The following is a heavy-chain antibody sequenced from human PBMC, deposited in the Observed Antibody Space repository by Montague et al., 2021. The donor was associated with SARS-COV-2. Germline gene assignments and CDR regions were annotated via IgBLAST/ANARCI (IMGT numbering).Heavy chain of an antibody. CDR1: GGSFSDYH. Sequence: SETLSLTCAVYGGSFSDYHWTWIRQSPGGGLEWIGQINYGGSTKYNPSLRSRVTISIDTSKNQFPLKSTSVTAAGTAVYYCARGAPGYWGQGTLVTVSS. D-gene: IGHD1-1*01. CDR3: ARGAPGY. J-gene: IGHJ4*02. V-gene: IGHV4-34*01. CDR2: INYGGST.